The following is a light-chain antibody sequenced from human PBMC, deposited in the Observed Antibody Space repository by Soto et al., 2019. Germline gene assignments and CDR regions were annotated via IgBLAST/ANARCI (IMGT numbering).Light chain of an antibody. CDR1: SSDVGGYNY. CDR2: EVS. V-gene: IGLV2-14*01. Sequence: THPASVSRSTGHVITISCTGTSSDVGGYNYVSWYQQHPGKAPKLMIYEVSNRPSGVSNRFSGSKSGNTASLTISGLQAEEEADYYCSSYTSSTNYVFGTGTKVTVL. CDR3: SSYTSSTNYV. J-gene: IGLJ1*01.